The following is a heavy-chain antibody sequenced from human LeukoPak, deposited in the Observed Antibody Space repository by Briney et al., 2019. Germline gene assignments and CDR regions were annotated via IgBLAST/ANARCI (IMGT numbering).Heavy chain of an antibody. V-gene: IGHV3-23*01. J-gene: IGHJ3*02. D-gene: IGHD6-19*01. Sequence: GGSLRLSCAASGFAFSSYAMSWVRQAPGKGLEWVSAISGSGGTTYYADSVKGRFTISRDNSKNTLYLQMNSLRAEDTAVYYCARDLLSTGWDYDAFDIWGQGTMVTVSS. CDR2: ISGSGGTT. CDR1: GFAFSSYA. CDR3: ARDLLSTGWDYDAFDI.